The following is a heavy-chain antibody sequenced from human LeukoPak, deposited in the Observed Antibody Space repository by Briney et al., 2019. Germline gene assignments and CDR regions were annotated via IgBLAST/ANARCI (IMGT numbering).Heavy chain of an antibody. J-gene: IGHJ6*02. Sequence: GGSLRLSCAASGFTFSSYWMHWVRQAPGKGLVWVSRINSDGGATTYADSVKGRFTISRDNAKNTLYLQMNSLRAEDTAVYYCARDQYSPGYYYGMDVWGQGTTVTVSS. V-gene: IGHV3-74*01. CDR1: GFTFSSYW. D-gene: IGHD2-15*01. CDR3: ARDQYSPGYYYGMDV. CDR2: INSDGGAT.